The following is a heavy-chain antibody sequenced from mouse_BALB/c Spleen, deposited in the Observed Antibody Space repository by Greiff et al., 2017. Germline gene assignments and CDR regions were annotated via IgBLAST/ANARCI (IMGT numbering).Heavy chain of an antibody. CDR2: IWAGGST. Sequence: QVQLKESGPGLVAPSQSLSITCTVSGFSLTSYGVHWVRQPPGKGLEWLGVIWAGGSTNYNSALMSRLSISKDNSKSQVFLKMNSLQTDDTAMYYCARDDGYSLYYFDYWGQGTTLTVSS. V-gene: IGHV2-9*02. CDR3: ARDDGYSLYYFDY. CDR1: GFSLTSYG. D-gene: IGHD2-3*01. J-gene: IGHJ2*01.